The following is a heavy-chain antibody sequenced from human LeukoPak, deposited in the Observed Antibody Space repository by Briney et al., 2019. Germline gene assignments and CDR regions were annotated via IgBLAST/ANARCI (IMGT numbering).Heavy chain of an antibody. CDR3: ATTLNIATPGHL. CDR2: IKSDESER. D-gene: IGHD6-13*01. J-gene: IGHJ4*02. V-gene: IGHV3-7*01. CDR1: GFAFSDYW. Sequence: GGSLRLSCVASGFAFSDYWMSWARQAPGKGLEWVANIKSDESERFFLDSVKGRFTISRDNAKNSVYLHMSSLRAEDTGVYYCATTLNIATPGHLWGQGALVTVSS.